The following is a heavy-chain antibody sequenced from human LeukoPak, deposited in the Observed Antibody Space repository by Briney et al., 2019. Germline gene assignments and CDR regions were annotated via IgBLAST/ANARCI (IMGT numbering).Heavy chain of an antibody. D-gene: IGHD2-2*01. CDR1: GFTFSNAW. CDR2: IKSKTDGATT. Sequence: GSLRLSCAASGFTFSNAWMSWVRQAPGKGLEWVGRIKSKTDGATTDYAAPVEGRFTISRDDSKTTVYLQMNSLITEDTAVYFCTTEHSCSSTTCPLTFDNWGQGTLVTVSS. V-gene: IGHV3-15*01. CDR3: TTEHSCSSTTCPLTFDN. J-gene: IGHJ4*02.